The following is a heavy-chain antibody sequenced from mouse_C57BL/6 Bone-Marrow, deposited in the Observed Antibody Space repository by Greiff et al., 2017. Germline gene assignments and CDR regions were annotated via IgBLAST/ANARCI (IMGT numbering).Heavy chain of an antibody. CDR2: IHPNSGST. D-gene: IGHD3-1*01. Sequence: QVQLQQPGAELVKPGASVKLSCKASGYTFTSYWMHWVKQRPVQGLEWIGMIHPNSGSTNYNEKFKSKATLTVDKSSSTAYMHLSSLTSEDSAVYYCARGLILYYDAMDYWGQGTSVTVSS. J-gene: IGHJ4*01. V-gene: IGHV1-64*01. CDR3: ARGLILYYDAMDY. CDR1: GYTFTSYW.